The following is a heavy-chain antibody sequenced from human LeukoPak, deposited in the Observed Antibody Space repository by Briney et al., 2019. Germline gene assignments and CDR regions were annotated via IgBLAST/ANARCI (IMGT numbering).Heavy chain of an antibody. D-gene: IGHD1-26*01. Sequence: GGSLRLSCAASGFTFSSYGMHWVRQAPGKGLEWVANIKQDGSEKYYVDSVKGRFTISRDNAKNSLYLQMNSLRAEDTAVYYCAGVRVGAVRGMDVWGQGTTVTVSS. V-gene: IGHV3-7*01. J-gene: IGHJ6*02. CDR2: IKQDGSEK. CDR3: AGVRVGAVRGMDV. CDR1: GFTFSSYG.